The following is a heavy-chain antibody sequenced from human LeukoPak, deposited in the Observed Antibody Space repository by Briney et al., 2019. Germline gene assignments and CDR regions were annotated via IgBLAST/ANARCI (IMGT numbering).Heavy chain of an antibody. J-gene: IGHJ4*02. Sequence: GGSLTLSCAASGFTFSSYAMSWVRQAPGKGLEWVSAISGSGGSTYYADSVKGRFTISRDNSKNTLYLQMNSLRAEDTAVYYCAKDKGSHYDFWSGYYLLWGQGTLVTVSS. CDR3: AKDKGSHYDFWSGYYLL. CDR1: GFTFSSYA. V-gene: IGHV3-23*01. CDR2: ISGSGGST. D-gene: IGHD3-3*01.